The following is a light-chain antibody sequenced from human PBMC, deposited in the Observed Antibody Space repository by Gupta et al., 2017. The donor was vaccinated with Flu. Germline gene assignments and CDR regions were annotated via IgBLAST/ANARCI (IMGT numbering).Light chain of an antibody. V-gene: IGKV1-33*01. CDR2: DAS. J-gene: IGKJ2*01. Sequence: DIQMTQSPSSLSASVGDRVTITCQASQDISNYLNWYQQKPGKAPKLLIYDASNLQIGVPSRFSGSGSGTNFTFTITTLQPEDIATYYCQQYDKLPSYNFGQGTKLEIK. CDR3: QQYDKLPSYN. CDR1: QDISNY.